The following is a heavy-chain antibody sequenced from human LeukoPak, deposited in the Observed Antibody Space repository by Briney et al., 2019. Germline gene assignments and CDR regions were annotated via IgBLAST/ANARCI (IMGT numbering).Heavy chain of an antibody. CDR2: INPNSGGT. D-gene: IGHD3-10*01. Sequence: ASVKVSCKASGYTFTGYYMHWVRQAPGQGLEWMGRINPNSGGTNYAQKFQGRVTMTRDTSTSTVYMELSSLRSEDTAVYYCARMGVGSRGYYGSGSYPIYYYYGMDVWGQGTTVTVSS. CDR1: GYTFTGYY. V-gene: IGHV1-2*06. J-gene: IGHJ6*02. CDR3: ARMGVGSRGYYGSGSYPIYYYYGMDV.